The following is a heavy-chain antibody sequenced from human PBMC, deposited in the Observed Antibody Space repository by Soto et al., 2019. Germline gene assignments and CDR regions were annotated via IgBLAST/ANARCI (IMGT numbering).Heavy chain of an antibody. J-gene: IGHJ6*02. D-gene: IGHD3-10*01. CDR2: IYYSGST. CDR3: ARRRGFGDRDYYFGMDV. CDR1: GGSISSGDCY. Sequence: SETLSLTCTVSGGSISSGDCYWSWIRQPPGKGLEWIGYIYYSGSTYYDPSLKSRVTISVDTSKNQFSLKLSSVTAADTAVYYCARRRGFGDRDYYFGMDVWGQGTTVTVSS. V-gene: IGHV4-30-4*01.